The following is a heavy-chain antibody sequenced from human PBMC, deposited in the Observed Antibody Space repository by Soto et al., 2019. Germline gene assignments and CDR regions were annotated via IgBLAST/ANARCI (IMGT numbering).Heavy chain of an antibody. V-gene: IGHV1-8*02. CDR3: TRAYGAETFDF. Sequence: ASVKVSCKASGYTFNNYDIHWVRQAPGHGLEWMGWMNPNSGNTGYAKNFRGRVTMTQNTAIGTAYMELSRLRSDDTATYYCTRAYGAETFDFWGQGTRVTVSS. CDR1: GYTFNNYD. J-gene: IGHJ5*01. D-gene: IGHD3-10*01. CDR2: MNPNSGNT.